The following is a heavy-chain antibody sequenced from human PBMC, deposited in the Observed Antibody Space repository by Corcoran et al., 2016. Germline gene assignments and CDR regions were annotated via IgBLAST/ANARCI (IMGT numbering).Heavy chain of an antibody. D-gene: IGHD5-12*01. CDR2: ISSSGSTI. Sequence: QVQLVESGGGLVKPGGSLRLSCAASGFTFSDYYMSWIRQAPGKGLEWVSYISSSGSTIYYAYSVKGRFTISRDNDQNSLYRQMNSRRSVDTAVYYWARDWSMATSYAFDIWGQGTMVTVSS. J-gene: IGHJ3*02. CDR3: ARDWSMATSYAFDI. CDR1: GFTFSDYY. V-gene: IGHV3-11*01.